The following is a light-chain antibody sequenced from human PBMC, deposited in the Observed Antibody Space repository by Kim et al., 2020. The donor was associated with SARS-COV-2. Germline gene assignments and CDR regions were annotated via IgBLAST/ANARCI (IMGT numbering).Light chain of an antibody. Sequence: DIQLTQSPSILSASVGYRVTITCRASQSIGNWLAWYQQKPGKGPQLLIYKASTLDSGVPSRFSGAGSGTEFTLTINSLHADDAASYYCQQFDHYPLIFGGGTKVDIK. J-gene: IGKJ4*01. CDR1: QSIGNW. V-gene: IGKV1-5*03. CDR2: KAS. CDR3: QQFDHYPLI.